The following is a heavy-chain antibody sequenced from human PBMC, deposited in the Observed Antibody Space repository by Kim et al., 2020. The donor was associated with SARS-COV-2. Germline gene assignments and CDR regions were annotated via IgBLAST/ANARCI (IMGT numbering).Heavy chain of an antibody. D-gene: IGHD7-27*01. CDR2: ISYDGNNQ. J-gene: IGHJ6*02. V-gene: IGHV3-30*18. CDR3: AKDRVSGETDYYGMDV. CDR1: GFTFRTYG. Sequence: GGSLRLSCAASGFTFRTYGMYWVRQAPGKGLEWVALISYDGNNQYYIDSVKGRFTISRDNSNNTLYLQMNNLRAEDTALYYCAKDRVSGETDYYGMDVWGQGTTVTVSS.